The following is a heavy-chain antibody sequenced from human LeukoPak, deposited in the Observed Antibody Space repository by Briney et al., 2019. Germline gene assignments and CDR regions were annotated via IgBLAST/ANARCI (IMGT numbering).Heavy chain of an antibody. J-gene: IGHJ5*02. D-gene: IGHD3-10*01. CDR2: ISGSGVI. V-gene: IGHV4-4*07. Sequence: SETLSLTCAVYGGSFSGYYWSWIRQPPGKGLEWIGRISGSGVITYNPSLKSRVILSLDTSNNHFSLKLISVTAADTAVYYCARDSGTTGEVKFDPWGQGMLVTVSS. CDR3: ARDSGTTGEVKFDP. CDR1: GGSFSGYY.